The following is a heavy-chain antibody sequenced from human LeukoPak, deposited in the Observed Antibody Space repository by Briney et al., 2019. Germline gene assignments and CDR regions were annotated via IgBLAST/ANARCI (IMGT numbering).Heavy chain of an antibody. CDR1: GDSISSYY. CDR2: MYYTGST. D-gene: IGHD2-2*01. J-gene: IGHJ3*02. Sequence: SETLSLTCTVSGDSISSYYWSWIRQPPGKGLEWIGYMYYTGSTNYNPSLNSRVTISVDTSKTQFSLKLSSVTAADTAVYYCARLSRHSDAFDIWGQGTMVTVSS. CDR3: ARLSRHSDAFDI. V-gene: IGHV4-59*08.